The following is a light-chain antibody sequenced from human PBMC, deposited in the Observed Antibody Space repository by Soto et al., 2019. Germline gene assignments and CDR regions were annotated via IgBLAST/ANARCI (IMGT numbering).Light chain of an antibody. CDR2: GAS. CDR1: QSIGSN. V-gene: IGKV3-15*01. Sequence: ETVLTQSPATFSVSPGARATLSCRASQSIGSNLAWYQQRPGQPPRLLIYGASTRATGVPARFSGSGSGTEFTLTINRLQSEDFALYYCQQYNKWPLFTFGPGTKVDIK. J-gene: IGKJ3*01. CDR3: QQYNKWPLFT.